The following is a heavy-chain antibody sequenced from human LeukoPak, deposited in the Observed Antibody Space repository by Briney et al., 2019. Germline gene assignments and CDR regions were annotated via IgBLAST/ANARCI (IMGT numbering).Heavy chain of an antibody. J-gene: IGHJ4*02. CDR1: GVSISSYY. V-gene: IGHV4-59*01. CDR3: ARSHSTQGYFDY. D-gene: IGHD1-1*01. Sequence: PSGTLSLTCTVSGVSISSYYWSWIRQPPGKGLEWIGYIYYSGSTNYNPSLKSRVTISVDTSKNQSSLKLSSVTAADTAVDYCARSHSTQGYFDYWGQGTLVTVSS. CDR2: IYYSGST.